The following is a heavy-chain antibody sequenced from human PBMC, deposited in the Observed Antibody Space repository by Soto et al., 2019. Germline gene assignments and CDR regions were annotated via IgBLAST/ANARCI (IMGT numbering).Heavy chain of an antibody. CDR2: ISYDSSNE. J-gene: IGHJ1*01. V-gene: IGHV3-30-3*01. CDR3: ASPYCSGGSCYHTEYFQH. Sequence: QVHLVESGGGVVQPGRSLRLSCGASGFTFSTYVMHWVRQAPDKGLEWVAVISYDSSNEFYADSVKGRFTISRDKSKNTLYLQMNNLRPDDTAVYYCASPYCSGGSCYHTEYFQHWGQGTLVTVSS. D-gene: IGHD2-15*01. CDR1: GFTFSTYV.